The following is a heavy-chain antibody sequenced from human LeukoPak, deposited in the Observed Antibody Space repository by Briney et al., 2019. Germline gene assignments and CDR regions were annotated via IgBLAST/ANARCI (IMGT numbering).Heavy chain of an antibody. D-gene: IGHD2-2*01. J-gene: IGHJ5*02. V-gene: IGHV3-21*01. Sequence: GGSLRLSCAASGFTFSSYSMNWVRQAPGKGLEWVSSISSSSSNIYYADSVKGRFTISRDNAKNSLYLQMNSLRAEDTAVYYCASYIVVEGPGWFDPWGQGTLVTVSS. CDR2: ISSSSSNI. CDR1: GFTFSSYS. CDR3: ASYIVVEGPGWFDP.